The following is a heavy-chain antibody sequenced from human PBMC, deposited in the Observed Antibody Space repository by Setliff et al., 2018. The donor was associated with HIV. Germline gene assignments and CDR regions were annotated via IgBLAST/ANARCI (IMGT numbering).Heavy chain of an antibody. CDR3: ARAGEYRFDY. J-gene: IGHJ4*02. V-gene: IGHV3-48*01. CDR1: GFTSSSYS. Sequence: GGSLRLSCAASGFTSSSYSMNWVRQAPGKGLEWVSYISSSSSTIYYADSVKGRFTISRDNAKNSLYLRMSSLRAEDTAVYYCARAGEYRFDYWGQGTLVTVSS. CDR2: ISSSSSTI. D-gene: IGHD2-2*01.